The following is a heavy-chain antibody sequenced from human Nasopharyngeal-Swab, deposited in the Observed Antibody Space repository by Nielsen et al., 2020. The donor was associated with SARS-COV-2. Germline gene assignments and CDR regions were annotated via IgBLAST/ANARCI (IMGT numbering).Heavy chain of an antibody. V-gene: IGHV3-11*01. D-gene: IGHD2-15*01. J-gene: IGHJ3*02. CDR1: GFTFSDYY. Sequence: GGSLRLSCAASGFTFSDYYMSWIRQAPGKGLEWVSYISSSGSTIYYADSVKGRFTISRDNAKNSLYLQMNSLRAEDTAVYYCARGRVVVAAMDFDIWGQGTMVTVSS. CDR2: ISSSGSTI. CDR3: ARGRVVVAAMDFDI.